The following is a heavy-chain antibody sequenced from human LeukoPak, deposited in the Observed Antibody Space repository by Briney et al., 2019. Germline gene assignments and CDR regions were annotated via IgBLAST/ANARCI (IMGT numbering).Heavy chain of an antibody. CDR2: IYIGVST. J-gene: IGHJ6*02. D-gene: IGHD3-10*01. CDR1: GFTVSSNY. V-gene: IGHV3-66*04. CDR3: ARHGPLGELLYDYYYYGMDV. Sequence: PGGSLRLSCAASGFTVSSNYMSWVRQAPGKGLEWVSVIYIGVSTYQADSVKGRFTISRDNSKNTLYLQMNSLRAEDTAVYYCARHGPLGELLYDYYYYGMDVWGQGTTVTVSS.